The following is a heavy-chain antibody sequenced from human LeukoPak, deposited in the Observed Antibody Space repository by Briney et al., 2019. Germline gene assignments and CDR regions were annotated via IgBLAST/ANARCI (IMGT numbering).Heavy chain of an antibody. CDR3: ARGIYDSSGDYPRRAFDI. J-gene: IGHJ3*02. V-gene: IGHV4-34*01. CDR2: INHSGST. D-gene: IGHD3-22*01. Sequence: SETLSLTCAVYGGSFSDFYWSWIRQPPGKGLEWIGEINHSGSTKYNLSLKSRVTISVDTSKNQFSLKLSSVTAADTAVYYCARGIYDSSGDYPRRAFDIWGQGTMVTVSS. CDR1: GGSFSDFY.